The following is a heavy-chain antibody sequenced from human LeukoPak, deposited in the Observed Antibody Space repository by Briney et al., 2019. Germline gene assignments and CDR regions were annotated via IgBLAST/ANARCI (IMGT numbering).Heavy chain of an antibody. Sequence: GASLKISCKGSGTSFTTYWIAWVRQLPGKGLEWMGIIYVGDSDTRYRPSFQGQVTISADKSINTAYLQWSSLKASDTAMYYCARVVDYDTSGYQTKNWFDPWGQGTLVTVSS. CDR1: GTSFTTYW. D-gene: IGHD3-22*01. V-gene: IGHV5-51*01. CDR3: ARVVDYDTSGYQTKNWFDP. CDR2: IYVGDSDT. J-gene: IGHJ5*02.